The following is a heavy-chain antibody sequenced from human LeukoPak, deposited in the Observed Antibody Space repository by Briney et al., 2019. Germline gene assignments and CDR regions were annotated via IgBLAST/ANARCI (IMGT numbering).Heavy chain of an antibody. J-gene: IGHJ5*02. CDR1: GFTFSSYG. CDR2: IIGSGSST. Sequence: GGSLRLSCAASGFTFSSYGMSWVRQAPGKGLQWVSVIIGSGSSTYYADSVKGRFTISRDNARNTLYLQMNSLKTEDTAVYYCITEPPMDFFVVIPAWGQGTLVTVSS. D-gene: IGHD2-2*01. V-gene: IGHV3-23*01. CDR3: ITEPPMDFFVVIPA.